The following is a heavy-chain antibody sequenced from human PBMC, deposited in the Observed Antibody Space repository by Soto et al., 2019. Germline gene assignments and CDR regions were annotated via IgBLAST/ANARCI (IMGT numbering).Heavy chain of an antibody. CDR2: IWYDGSNK. V-gene: IGHV3-33*01. Sequence: GGSLRLSCAASGFTFSSYGMHWVRQAPGKGLEWVAVIWYDGSNKYYADSVKGRFTISRDNSKNTLYLQMNSLRAEDTAVYYCAREGSAAAGSYYYYYGMDVWGQGTTVTVSS. CDR3: AREGSAAAGSYYYYYGMDV. CDR1: GFTFSSYG. D-gene: IGHD6-13*01. J-gene: IGHJ6*02.